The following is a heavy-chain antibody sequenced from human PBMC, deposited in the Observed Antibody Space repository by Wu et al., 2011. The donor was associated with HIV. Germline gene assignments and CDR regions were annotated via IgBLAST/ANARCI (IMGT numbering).Heavy chain of an antibody. J-gene: IGHJ4*02. CDR1: GDTPNNYA. V-gene: IGHV1-69*15. CDR3: AFGGGEIINMYYFNF. D-gene: IGHD3-10*02. CDR2: IIPLFGTA. Sequence: QVQLVQSGAEVKKPGSSVKVSCKASGDTPNNYAISWVRQAPGQGLEWLGRIIPLFGTATYAQNFQDRVTITADESTNTASMELSSLRSDDTAVYYCAFGGGEIINMYYFNFWGQGTLVKVSS.